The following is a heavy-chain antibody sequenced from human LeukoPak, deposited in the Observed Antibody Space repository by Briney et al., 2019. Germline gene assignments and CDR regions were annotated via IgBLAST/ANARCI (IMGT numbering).Heavy chain of an antibody. CDR2: IYYSGST. D-gene: IGHD3-10*01. V-gene: IGHV4-61*08. Sequence: PSETLSLTRTVSGGSINNSVNYWTWIRQPPGKGLEWIGYIYYSGSTNYNPSLKSRVTISVDTSKNQFSLKLSSVTAADTAVYYCARDLYMSSGSYYGYYYYGMDVWGQGTTVTVSS. CDR1: GGSINNSVNY. CDR3: ARDLYMSSGSYYGYYYYGMDV. J-gene: IGHJ6*02.